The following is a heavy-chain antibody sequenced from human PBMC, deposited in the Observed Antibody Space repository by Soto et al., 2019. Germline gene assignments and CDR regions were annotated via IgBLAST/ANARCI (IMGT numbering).Heavy chain of an antibody. Sequence: SETLSLTCAVYGGSFSDYYWSWIRQPPGKGLEWIGEINHSGSTNYNPSLKSRVTISVDMSKNQFSLKMSSVTAADTAVYYCARGPRRVRVVLMTHYYDYGMDVWGQGTMVTVSS. CDR3: ARGPRRVRVVLMTHYYDYGMDV. CDR1: GGSFSDYY. V-gene: IGHV4-34*01. CDR2: INHSGST. D-gene: IGHD3-3*01. J-gene: IGHJ6*02.